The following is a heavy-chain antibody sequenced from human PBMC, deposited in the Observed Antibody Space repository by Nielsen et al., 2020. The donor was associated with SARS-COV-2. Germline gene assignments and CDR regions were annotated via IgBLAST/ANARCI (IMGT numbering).Heavy chain of an antibody. CDR2: ISSSSSTI. J-gene: IGHJ4*02. V-gene: IGHV3-48*02. D-gene: IGHD3-22*01. CDR3: ARDKWLSIDY. Sequence: VRQPPGKGLEWVSYISSSSSTIYYADSVKGRFTISRDNAKNSLYLQMNSLRDEDTAVYYCARDKWLSIDYWGQGTLVTVSS.